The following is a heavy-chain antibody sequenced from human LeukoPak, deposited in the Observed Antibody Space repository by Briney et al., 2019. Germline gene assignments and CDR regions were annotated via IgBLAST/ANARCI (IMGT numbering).Heavy chain of an antibody. D-gene: IGHD3-3*01. CDR2: ISSSSSSTI. CDR1: GFTFSSYS. V-gene: IGHV3-48*04. J-gene: IGHJ4*02. Sequence: GGSLRLSCAASGFTFSSYSMNWVRQAPGKGLEWLSHISSSSSSTIYYADSVKGRFTISRDNAKNSLYLQMNSLRAEDTAVYYCARYVYGVVTSFDYWGQGTLVTVSS. CDR3: ARYVYGVVTSFDY.